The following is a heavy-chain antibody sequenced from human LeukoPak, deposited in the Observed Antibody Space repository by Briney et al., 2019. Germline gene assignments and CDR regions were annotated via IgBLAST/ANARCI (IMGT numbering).Heavy chain of an antibody. D-gene: IGHD2-2*01. CDR3: ARLGYCSSTSCPREDY. CDR1: GYTFTSYA. CDR2: INAGNGNT. J-gene: IGHJ4*02. V-gene: IGHV1-3*01. Sequence: ASVKVSCKASGYTFTSYAMHWVRQAPGQRLEWVGWINAGNGNTKYSQKFQGRVTITRDTSASTAYMELSSLRSEDTVVYYCARLGYCSSTSCPREDYWGQGTLVTVSS.